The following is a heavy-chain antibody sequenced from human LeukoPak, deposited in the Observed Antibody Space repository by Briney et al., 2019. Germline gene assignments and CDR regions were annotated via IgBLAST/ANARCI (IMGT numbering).Heavy chain of an antibody. J-gene: IGHJ4*02. Sequence: GASVKVSCKTSGYSFTSYGISWVRQAPGQGLEWLGWISGYNGKTDYSPELQGRVTMTTDTSTSTAYMELRSLTSDDTAMYFCARDIGVSQFDYWGQGTLVAVSS. CDR1: GYSFTSYG. D-gene: IGHD3-10*01. CDR2: ISGYNGKT. CDR3: ARDIGVSQFDY. V-gene: IGHV1-18*01.